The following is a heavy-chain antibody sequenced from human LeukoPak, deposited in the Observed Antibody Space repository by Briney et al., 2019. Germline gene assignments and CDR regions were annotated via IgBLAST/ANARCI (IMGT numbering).Heavy chain of an antibody. J-gene: IGHJ3*01. CDR3: ARDGAEGDDSAFDV. Sequence: GGSLRLSCAASGLTLSDHLMDWVRQAPGKGLEWIGRRRSKSKKYTTEYAASVKGRFIISGGESRNSMFLQLNSLKTEDTAMYYCARDGAEGDDSAFDVWGQGTMVTVSS. D-gene: IGHD3-22*01. V-gene: IGHV3-72*01. CDR2: RRSKSKKYTT. CDR1: GLTLSDHL.